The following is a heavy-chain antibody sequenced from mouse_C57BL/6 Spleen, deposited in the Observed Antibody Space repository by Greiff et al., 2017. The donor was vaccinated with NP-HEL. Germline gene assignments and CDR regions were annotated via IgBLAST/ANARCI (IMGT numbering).Heavy chain of an antibody. J-gene: IGHJ4*01. CDR2: INPSTGGT. V-gene: IGHV1-43*01. CDR3: ARGGYDYDEYYAMDY. Sequence: VQLQQSGPELVKPGASVKISCKASGYSFTGYYMHWVKQSSEKSLEWIGEINPSTGGTSYNQKFKGKATLTVDKSSSTAYMQLKSLTSEDSAVYYCARGGYDYDEYYAMDYWGQGTSVTVSS. D-gene: IGHD2-4*01. CDR1: GYSFTGYY.